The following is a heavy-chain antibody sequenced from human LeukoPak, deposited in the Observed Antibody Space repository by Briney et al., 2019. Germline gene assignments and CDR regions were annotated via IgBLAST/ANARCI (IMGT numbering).Heavy chain of an antibody. CDR1: GFTFSNYA. CDR3: FFPGVTGKVY. CDR2: ISSDGSNK. V-gene: IGHV3-30-3*01. D-gene: IGHD1-1*01. J-gene: IGHJ4*02. Sequence: GGSLRLSCAASGFTFSNYAMHWVHQAPGKGLEWVAVISSDGSNKYYADSVKGRFTISRDNSKNTLYLQMNSLGAEDTAVYYCFFPGVTGKVYWGQGTLITVSS.